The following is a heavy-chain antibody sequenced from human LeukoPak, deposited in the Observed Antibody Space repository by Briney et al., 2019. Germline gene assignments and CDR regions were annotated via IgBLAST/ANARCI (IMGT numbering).Heavy chain of an antibody. J-gene: IGHJ5*02. D-gene: IGHD2-15*01. CDR3: ARYRRDIVVVVAATKGGGFDP. Sequence: GGSLRLSCAASGFTFSDYYMSWIRQAPGKGLEWVSYISSSGSTIYYADSVKGRFTISRDNAKNSLYLQMNSLRAEDTAVYYCARYRRDIVVVVAATKGGGFDPWGQGTLVTVSS. CDR1: GFTFSDYY. CDR2: ISSSGSTI. V-gene: IGHV3-11*01.